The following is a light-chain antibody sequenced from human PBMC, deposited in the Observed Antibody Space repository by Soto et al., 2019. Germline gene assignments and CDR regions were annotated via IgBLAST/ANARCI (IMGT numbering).Light chain of an antibody. Sequence: EIVMTQSPATLSVSPGERATLSCRASQSVSSNLAWYQQKPGQAPRLLIYGASTRATGIPARFSGSGSVTEFTLTISSLQSEDFAVYYCEQDNKPPRTFGKGTKVEIK. J-gene: IGKJ1*01. CDR3: EQDNKPPRT. CDR1: QSVSSN. CDR2: GAS. V-gene: IGKV3-15*01.